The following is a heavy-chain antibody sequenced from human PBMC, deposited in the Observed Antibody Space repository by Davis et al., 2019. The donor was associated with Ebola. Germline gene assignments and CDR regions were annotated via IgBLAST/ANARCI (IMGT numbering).Heavy chain of an antibody. Sequence: GESLKISCEVSGFTISSYWMHWVRQVPGQGPVWVSRIKGDGSSISYADSVKGRFTISRDNAKNTPYLQMNSLRADDTAVYYCVRDNWSLAYWGQGTLVTVSS. D-gene: IGHD3-9*01. CDR3: VRDNWSLAY. V-gene: IGHV3-74*01. J-gene: IGHJ4*02. CDR2: IKGDGSSI. CDR1: GFTISSYW.